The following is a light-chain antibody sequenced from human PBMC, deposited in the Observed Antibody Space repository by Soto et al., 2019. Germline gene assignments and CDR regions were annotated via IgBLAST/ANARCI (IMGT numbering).Light chain of an antibody. J-gene: IGKJ5*01. V-gene: IGKV3-15*01. CDR1: QGLRNN. Sequence: EIVLTQSPATLSLSPGERVTLSCRASQGLRNNLAWYQQKPGQAPRLLIYGASTRATGIPARFSGSGSGTEFTLTISSLQSEDFAVYYCQQYNNWPRITFGQGTRLEIK. CDR3: QQYNNWPRIT. CDR2: GAS.